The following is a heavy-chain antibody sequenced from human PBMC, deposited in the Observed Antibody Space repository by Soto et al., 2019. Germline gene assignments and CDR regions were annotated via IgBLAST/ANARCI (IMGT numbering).Heavy chain of an antibody. D-gene: IGHD6-19*01. CDR2: IIPIFGTA. V-gene: IGHV1-69*06. Sequence: QVQLVQSGAEVQKPGSSVKVSCKASGGTFSSYAISWVRQAPGQGLEWMGGIIPIFGTANYAKKFQGRVTITADKSTSTAYMELSSLRSEDTAVYYCAGGDTNGSGWSVDYWGQGTLVTVSS. CDR3: AGGDTNGSGWSVDY. CDR1: GGTFSSYA. J-gene: IGHJ4*02.